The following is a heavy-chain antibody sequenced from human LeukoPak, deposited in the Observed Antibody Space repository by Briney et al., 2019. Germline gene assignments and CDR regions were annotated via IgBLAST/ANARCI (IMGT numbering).Heavy chain of an antibody. CDR1: GCTFSSYS. V-gene: IGHV3-64*01. Sequence: RGSLRLSCAASGCTFSSYSMHWVHQAPGKGLEYVSVISSNGASTYYANSVKRRFTISRDNSKNTLYLKMGSLRAEDMAVYYCARGVIARYFDWSDAFDIWGQGTMVTVSS. D-gene: IGHD3-9*01. CDR2: ISSNGAST. CDR3: ARGVIARYFDWSDAFDI. J-gene: IGHJ3*02.